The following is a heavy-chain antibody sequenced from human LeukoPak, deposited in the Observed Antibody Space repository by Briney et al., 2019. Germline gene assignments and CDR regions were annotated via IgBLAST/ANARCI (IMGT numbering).Heavy chain of an antibody. V-gene: IGHV1-18*01. CDR1: GYTFSSYG. D-gene: IGHD3-16*01. CDR3: ARDAYTSGADY. CDR2: ISVYSGNT. Sequence: DSVKVSCKASGYTFSSYGISWVRQAPGQGLEWMGWISVYSGNTNNIQKLQGRATMTRDTSTNTAYMELRSLRSDDTAVYYCARDAYTSGADYWGQGTLVTVSS. J-gene: IGHJ4*02.